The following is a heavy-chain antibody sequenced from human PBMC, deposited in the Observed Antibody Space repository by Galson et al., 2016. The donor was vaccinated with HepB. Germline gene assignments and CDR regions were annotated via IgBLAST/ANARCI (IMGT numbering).Heavy chain of an antibody. CDR3: AREGGTWIQLWSSPYYFDY. CDR1: GGSISSANW. CDR2: IYHSGSA. J-gene: IGHJ4*02. D-gene: IGHD5-18*01. V-gene: IGHV4-4*02. Sequence: GGSISSANWWSWVRQPPGKGLEWIGEIYHSGSANYNPSLKSRVTISVDKSKNQFSLKLNSVTAADTAVYYCAREGGTWIQLWSSPYYFDYWGQGTLVTVSS.